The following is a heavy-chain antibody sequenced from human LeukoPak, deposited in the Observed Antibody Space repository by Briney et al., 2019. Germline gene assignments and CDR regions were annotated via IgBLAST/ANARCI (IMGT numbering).Heavy chain of an antibody. Sequence: SLRLSCAASGFSFDEYTMHWVRQAPGKGLEWVSGISWNSGSIGYADSVKGRFTISRDNAKNSLYLQMNSLRAEDTALYYCAKDMGYGDYVAFDYWGQGTLVTVSS. CDR2: ISWNSGSI. CDR3: AKDMGYGDYVAFDY. CDR1: GFSFDEYT. V-gene: IGHV3-9*01. D-gene: IGHD4-17*01. J-gene: IGHJ4*02.